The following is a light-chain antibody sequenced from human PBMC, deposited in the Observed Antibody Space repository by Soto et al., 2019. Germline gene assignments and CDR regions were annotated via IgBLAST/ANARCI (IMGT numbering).Light chain of an antibody. J-gene: IGLJ1*01. CDR2: TND. CDR1: SSNIGSNT. CDR3: AAWDDSLNGHV. Sequence: QSVLTQPTSASGTPGQRVTISCSGSSSNIGSNTVHWFQQLPGAAPKLLISTNDQRPSGVPDRFSGAKSGTSASLAISGLQSEDEADYYCAAWDDSLNGHVFGVGTKVTVL. V-gene: IGLV1-44*01.